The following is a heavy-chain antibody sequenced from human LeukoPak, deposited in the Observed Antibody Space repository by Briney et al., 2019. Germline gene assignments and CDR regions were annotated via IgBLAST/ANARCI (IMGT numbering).Heavy chain of an antibody. Sequence: GGSLRLSCAVYGFTFHSYAMSWGRQAPGKGLGWVSTIGASGGSIYYADSVKGRFTISRDNSKNTLYLQMNSLRADDTAVYYCAKDPGRYCSSSSCYVSSFSGYFEYWGQGTLVTVSS. J-gene: IGHJ4*02. CDR2: IGASGGSI. D-gene: IGHD2-2*01. CDR1: GFTFHSYA. V-gene: IGHV3-23*01. CDR3: AKDPGRYCSSSSCYVSSFSGYFEY.